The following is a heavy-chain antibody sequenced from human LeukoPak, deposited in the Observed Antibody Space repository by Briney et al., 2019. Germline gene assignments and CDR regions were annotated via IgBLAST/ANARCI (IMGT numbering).Heavy chain of an antibody. CDR2: ISGSGGST. J-gene: IGHJ4*02. V-gene: IGHV3-23*01. D-gene: IGHD5-12*01. CDR1: GFTFSSYA. Sequence: SGGSLRLSCAASGFTFSSYAMSWVRQAPGKGLEWVSAISGSGGSTYYADSVKGRFTISRDNSKNTLYLQMNSLRAEDTAVYYCAKGRGGIVATIRDYWGQGTLVTVSS. CDR3: AKGRGGIVATIRDY.